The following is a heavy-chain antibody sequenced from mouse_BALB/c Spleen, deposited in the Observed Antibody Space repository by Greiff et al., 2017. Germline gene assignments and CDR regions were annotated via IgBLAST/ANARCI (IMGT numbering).Heavy chain of an antibody. CDR1: GFAFSSYD. V-gene: IGHV5-12-1*01. CDR3: ARSYGSYPAWFAY. Sequence: EVLLVESGGGLVKPGGSLKLSCAASGFAFSSYDMSWVRQTPEKRLEWVAYISSGGGSTYYPHTVKGRFTISRANAKNTLYLQMSSLKSEDTAMYYCARSYGSYPAWFAYWGQGTLVTVSA. CDR2: ISSGGGST. J-gene: IGHJ3*01. D-gene: IGHD2-1*01.